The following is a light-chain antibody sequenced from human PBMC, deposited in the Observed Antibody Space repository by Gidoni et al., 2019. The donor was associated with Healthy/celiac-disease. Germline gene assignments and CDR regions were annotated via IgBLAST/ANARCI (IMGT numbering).Light chain of an antibody. V-gene: IGLV1-47*01. CDR2: RNK. CDR1: SSNIGSNY. CDR3: AAWDDSLSGRGV. J-gene: IGLJ2*01. Sequence: QSVLTQPPSASGTPGQRVTISCSGSSSNIGSNYVYWYQQRPGTAPKLLTYRNKQRPSGVPDRFSGSKSGTSASLAISGRRSEDEADYYCAAWDDSLSGRGVFGGGTKLTVL.